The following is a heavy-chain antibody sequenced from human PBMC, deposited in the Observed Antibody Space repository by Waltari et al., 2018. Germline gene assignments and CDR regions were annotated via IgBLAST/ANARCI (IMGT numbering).Heavy chain of an antibody. D-gene: IGHD2-8*01. J-gene: IGHJ2*01. V-gene: IGHV3-23*01. CDR1: GFSFSNHG. CDR3: AKIAQMGRWYFAL. Sequence: EVQLLESGGGLIQPGGSLRLSCAASGFSFSNHGMSWVRQVPGKGPEWVSSISSSGISTFYADSVKGRFTISRDNSKNMMYLQMNSLGAEDAAVYYCAKIAQMGRWYFALWGRGTLVTVSS. CDR2: ISSSGIST.